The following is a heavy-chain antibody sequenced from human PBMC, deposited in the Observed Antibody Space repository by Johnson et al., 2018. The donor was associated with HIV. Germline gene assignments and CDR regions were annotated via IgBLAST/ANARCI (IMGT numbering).Heavy chain of an antibody. J-gene: IGHJ3*02. CDR3: AKATGGYDAFDI. D-gene: IGHD2-8*02. V-gene: IGHV3-23*01. CDR2: ISSSGGDT. Sequence: VLLLESGGGLVQPGGSLGLSCAASGFTFSNYAMTWVRQVAGKGLEWVSAISSSGGDTYYADSVKGRFTISRDNSKNTLYLQMNSLRAEDTAVYYWAKATGGYDAFDIWGQGTLVTVSS. CDR1: GFTFSNYA.